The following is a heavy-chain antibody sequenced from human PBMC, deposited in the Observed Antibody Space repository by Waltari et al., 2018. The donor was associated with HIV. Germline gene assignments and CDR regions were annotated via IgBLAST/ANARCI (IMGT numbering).Heavy chain of an antibody. CDR2: ISHDGSNT. D-gene: IGHD2-2*01. CDR3: ARDLISGIMPRSYYYGLDV. J-gene: IGHJ6*02. V-gene: IGHV3-30*09. Sequence: QGQMVESGGGVVQPGRSLRLSCADSVFTFSSNAVHWVRQAPGKGLEWVALISHDGSNTYYADSVKGRFVISRDNSKNTLDLQMNSLTIEDTAVYYCARDLISGIMPRSYYYGLDVWGQGTTVTVSS. CDR1: VFTFSSNA.